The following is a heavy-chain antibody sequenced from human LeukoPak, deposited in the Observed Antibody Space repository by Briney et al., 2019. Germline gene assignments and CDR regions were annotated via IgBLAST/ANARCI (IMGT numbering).Heavy chain of an antibody. CDR1: EFSVGSNY. Sequence: PGGSLRLSCAASEFSVGSNYMTWVRQAPGKGLEWVSLIYSGGSTYYADSVKGRFTISRDNSKNTLYLQMNSLRAEDTAVYYCAKGRRAPLVGTITKSWIDYWGQGTLVTVSS. CDR3: AKGRRAPLVGTITKSWIDY. V-gene: IGHV3-66*01. J-gene: IGHJ4*02. CDR2: IYSGGST. D-gene: IGHD1-7*01.